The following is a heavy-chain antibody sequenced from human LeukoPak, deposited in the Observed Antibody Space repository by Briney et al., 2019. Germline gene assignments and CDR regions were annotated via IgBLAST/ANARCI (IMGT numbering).Heavy chain of an antibody. V-gene: IGHV3-21*01. CDR3: ARDGSIAVKNWFDP. Sequence: PGGSLRLSCAASGSTFSNYSMNWVRQAPGKGLEWVSSISSNSKYIYYADSVKGRFTISRDNAKNSLYLQMNSLRAEDTAVYYCARDGSIAVKNWFDPWGQGTLVTVSS. J-gene: IGHJ5*02. D-gene: IGHD6-19*01. CDR1: GSTFSNYS. CDR2: ISSNSKYI.